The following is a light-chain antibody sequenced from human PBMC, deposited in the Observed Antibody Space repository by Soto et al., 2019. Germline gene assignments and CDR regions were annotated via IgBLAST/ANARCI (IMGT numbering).Light chain of an antibody. J-gene: IGLJ2*01. CDR2: EVT. V-gene: IGLV2-8*01. CDR3: ASHGGSHTSI. Sequence: QSALTQPPSASGSPGQSVTISCTGTSSDVGNYNHVYWYQQHPDKAPQLIIYEVTNRPSGVPDRFSGSKSGNAASLTVAGLQADDEADYYCASHGGSHTSIFGGGTKLTVL. CDR1: SSDVGNYNH.